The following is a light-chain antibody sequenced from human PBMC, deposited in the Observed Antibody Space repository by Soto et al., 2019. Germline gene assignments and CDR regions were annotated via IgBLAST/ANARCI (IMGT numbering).Light chain of an antibody. V-gene: IGKV3-15*01. CDR3: QQYDNWPPWT. Sequence: EIVMTQSPATLSVSPGERATLSCSATESVSSNLAWYQQKPGQAPRLLIYAASTRATGIPARFSGSGSGTEFTLTISSLQPEDVAVYYCQQYDNWPPWTFGQGTKVEVK. CDR2: AAS. J-gene: IGKJ1*01. CDR1: ESVSSN.